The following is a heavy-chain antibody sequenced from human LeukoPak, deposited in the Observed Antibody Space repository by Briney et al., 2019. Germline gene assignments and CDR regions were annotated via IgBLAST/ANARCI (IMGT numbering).Heavy chain of an antibody. Sequence: PRGSLRLSCAASGFSFSTYTMNWVRQAPGKGLDWVSYISSSSSTIYYADSVKGRFTISRDNANNSLYLQMNSLRDEDTAVYYCARARRYRSSWYHDYWGQGSLVSVSS. D-gene: IGHD6-13*01. CDR1: GFSFSTYT. V-gene: IGHV3-48*02. CDR3: ARARRYRSSWYHDY. CDR2: ISSSSSTI. J-gene: IGHJ4*02.